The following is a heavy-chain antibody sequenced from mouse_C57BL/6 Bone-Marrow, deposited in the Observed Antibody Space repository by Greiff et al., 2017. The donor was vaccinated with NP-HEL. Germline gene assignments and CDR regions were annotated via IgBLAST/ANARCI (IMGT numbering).Heavy chain of an antibody. D-gene: IGHD1-1*01. J-gene: IGHJ2*01. Sequence: EVKLQESGPGLVKPSQSLSLTCSVTGYSITSGYYWNWIRQFPGNKLEWMGYISYDGSNNYNPSLKNRISITRDTSKNQFFLKLNSVTTEDTATYYCAHYGSSYGYFDYWGQGTTLTVSS. CDR1: GYSITSGYY. V-gene: IGHV3-6*01. CDR3: AHYGSSYGYFDY. CDR2: ISYDGSN.